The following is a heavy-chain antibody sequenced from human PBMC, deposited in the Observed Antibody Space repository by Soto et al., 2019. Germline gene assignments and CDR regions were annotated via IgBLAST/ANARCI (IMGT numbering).Heavy chain of an antibody. V-gene: IGHV3-21*01. Sequence: GGSLRLSCAASGFTLSRHTMNWVRQAPGKGLEWVSFIGSRTSDIYYADSVKGRFTISRDDAKNSLYLDLTRLRAEDTAVYFCVRDYYDTSGYPNTFDMWGQGTMVTVSS. D-gene: IGHD3-22*01. CDR3: VRDYYDTSGYPNTFDM. CDR1: GFTLSRHT. CDR2: IGSRTSDI. J-gene: IGHJ3*02.